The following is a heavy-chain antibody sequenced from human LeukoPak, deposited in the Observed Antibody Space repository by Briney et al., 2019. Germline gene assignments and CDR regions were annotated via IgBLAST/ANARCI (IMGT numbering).Heavy chain of an antibody. CDR2: IYTSGST. CDR3: ARGPYDFWSAYWFDP. V-gene: IGHV4-4*07. CDR1: GGSISSYY. Sequence: PSQTLSLTCTVSGGSISSYYWSWIRQPAGKGLEWIGRIYTSGSTNYNPSLKSRVTMSVDTSKNQFSLKLSSVTAADTAVYYCARGPYDFWSAYWFDPWGQGTLVTVSS. J-gene: IGHJ5*01. D-gene: IGHD3-3*01.